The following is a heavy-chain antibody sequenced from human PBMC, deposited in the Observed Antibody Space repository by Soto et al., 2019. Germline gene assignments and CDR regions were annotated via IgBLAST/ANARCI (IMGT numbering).Heavy chain of an antibody. D-gene: IGHD2-2*01. V-gene: IGHV5-51*01. CDR2: IYPGDSDT. CDR1: GYRFTNYW. CDR3: ARDYCRGTTCYDLYY. Sequence: PGESLKISCKGSGYRFTNYWIGWVRQMPGKGLEWMGIIYPGDSDTRYSPSFQGQVTISADKSINTAYLQWSSLKASDTAMYYCARDYCRGTTCYDLYYWGQGPQFTVPS. J-gene: IGHJ4*02.